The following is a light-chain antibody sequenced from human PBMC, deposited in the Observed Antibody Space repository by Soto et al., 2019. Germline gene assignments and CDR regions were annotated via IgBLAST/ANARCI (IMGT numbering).Light chain of an antibody. CDR2: EVS. J-gene: IGLJ3*02. CDR3: SSYTSSTTWV. CDR1: SNDIGRYKF. V-gene: IGLV2-14*01. Sequence: QSALTQPASVSGCPGQSITISCTGTSNDIGRYKFVSWYQQYPDKAPKLMIYEVSNRPPGVSDRFSGSKSGKTASLTISGLQAEDEADYYCSSYTSSTTWVFGGGTKVTVL.